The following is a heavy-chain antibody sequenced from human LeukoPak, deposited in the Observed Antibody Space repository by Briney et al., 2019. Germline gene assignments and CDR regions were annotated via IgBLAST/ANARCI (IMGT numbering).Heavy chain of an antibody. V-gene: IGHV3-15*01. CDR3: SADLPGGYSDCFDY. CDR2: VRSKAAGGTT. CDR1: GLTFSDAW. D-gene: IGHD4-23*01. Sequence: PGGSLRLSCAASGLTFSDAWMNWVRQAPGKGLEWVGRVRSKAAGGTTDYAAPVKGRFIISRDDSRNTMYLQMNSLKTEDTAVYYCSADLPGGYSDCFDYWGQGTLVTVCS. J-gene: IGHJ4*02.